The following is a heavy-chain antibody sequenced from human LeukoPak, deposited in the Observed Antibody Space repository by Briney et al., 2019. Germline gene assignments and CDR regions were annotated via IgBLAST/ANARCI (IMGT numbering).Heavy chain of an antibody. CDR3: AKGLRYFDWLLLGYFDY. D-gene: IGHD3-9*01. CDR1: GFTFSSYA. Sequence: GASLRLSCAASGFTFSSYAMSWVRQAPGKGLEWVSAISGSGGSTYYADSVKGRFTISRDNSKNTLYLQMNSLRAEDTAEYYCAKGLRYFDWLLLGYFDYWGQGTLVPVSS. CDR2: ISGSGGST. J-gene: IGHJ4*02. V-gene: IGHV3-23*01.